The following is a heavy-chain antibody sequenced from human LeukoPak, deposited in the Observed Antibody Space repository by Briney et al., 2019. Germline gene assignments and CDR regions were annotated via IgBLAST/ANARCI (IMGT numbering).Heavy chain of an antibody. CDR3: ARDGVIVVVAEGFDY. D-gene: IGHD2-15*01. J-gene: IGHJ4*02. CDR1: GFSFTTYW. Sequence: GGSLRLSCAASGFSFTTYWMSWVRQAPGKGLEWVANIKQDGSEKYYVDSVKGRFTISRDNAKNSLHLQMNSLRAEDTAVYYCARDGVIVVVAEGFDYWGQGTLVTVSS. CDR2: IKQDGSEK. V-gene: IGHV3-7*01.